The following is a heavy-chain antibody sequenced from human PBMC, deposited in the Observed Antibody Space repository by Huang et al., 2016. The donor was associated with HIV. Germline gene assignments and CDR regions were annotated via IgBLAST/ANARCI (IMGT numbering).Heavy chain of an antibody. Sequence: QLQLQGSGPGLVQPSETLSLTCTVSGGSIPSSSYYWGWIRQPPGKGLEGVGSIYYSGSTDYNPSLKSRVTVSVDTSKNQFALKLGSVTAADTAVYYCARHFSYYDSSGYTPWDAFDIWGQGTMVTVSS. CDR2: IYYSGST. D-gene: IGHD3-22*01. V-gene: IGHV4-39*01. CDR3: ARHFSYYDSSGYTPWDAFDI. CDR1: GGSIPSSSYY. J-gene: IGHJ3*02.